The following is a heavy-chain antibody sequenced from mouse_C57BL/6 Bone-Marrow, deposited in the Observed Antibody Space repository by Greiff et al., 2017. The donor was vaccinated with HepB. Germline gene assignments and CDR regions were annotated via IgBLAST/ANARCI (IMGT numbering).Heavy chain of an antibody. CDR3: ARHDYGGYFDV. CDR1: GFTFSSYG. D-gene: IGHD1-1*01. V-gene: IGHV5-6*01. Sequence: EVQLVESGGDLVKPGGSLKLSCAASGFTFSSYGMSWVRQTPDKRLEWVATISSGGSYTYYPDSVKGRFTISRDNAKNTRYLQMSSLKSEDTAMDYCARHDYGGYFDVWGTGTTVTVSS. CDR2: ISSGGSYT. J-gene: IGHJ1*03.